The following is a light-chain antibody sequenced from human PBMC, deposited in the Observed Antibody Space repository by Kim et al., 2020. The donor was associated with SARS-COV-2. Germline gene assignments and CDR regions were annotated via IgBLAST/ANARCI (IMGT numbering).Light chain of an antibody. Sequence: EIVMTQSPATLSVSPGERATLSCRASQSVSNNLAWYQLKPGQAPRLLIYGASTRATGTPARFSGSGSGTDFTLTVSSLQSEDFAVYYCHQYNDWPPGDTFGQGTKLEIK. CDR2: GAS. CDR3: HQYNDWPPGDT. V-gene: IGKV3-15*01. J-gene: IGKJ2*01. CDR1: QSVSNN.